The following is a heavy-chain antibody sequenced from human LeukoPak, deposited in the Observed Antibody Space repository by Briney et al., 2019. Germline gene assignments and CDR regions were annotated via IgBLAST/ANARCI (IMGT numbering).Heavy chain of an antibody. D-gene: IGHD2-15*01. Sequence: SQTLSLTCTVSGGSISSGTNYWSWIRQPAGKGLEWIGRISTSGSTNYNPSLKSRVTMSVDTSKNQFSLKLSSVTAADTAVYYCARVVTVVAATPFAQYYFDYWGQGTLVTVSS. J-gene: IGHJ4*02. CDR3: ARVVTVVAATPFAQYYFDY. V-gene: IGHV4-61*02. CDR1: GGSISSGTNY. CDR2: ISTSGST.